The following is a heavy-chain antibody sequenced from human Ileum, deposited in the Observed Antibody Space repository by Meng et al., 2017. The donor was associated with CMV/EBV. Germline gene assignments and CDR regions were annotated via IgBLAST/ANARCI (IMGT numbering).Heavy chain of an antibody. J-gene: IGHJ3*02. CDR1: GFTFSSYA. CDR3: ARDRVVVPAAIPLHGQLVLQGYAFDI. V-gene: IGHV3-30-3*01. CDR2: ISYDGSNK. Sequence: GGSLRLSCAASGFTFSSYAMHWVRQAPGKGLEWVAVISYDGSNKYYADSVKGRFTISRDNSKNTLYLQMNSLRAEDTAVYYCARDRVVVPAAIPLHGQLVLQGYAFDIWGQGTMVTVSS. D-gene: IGHD2-2*02.